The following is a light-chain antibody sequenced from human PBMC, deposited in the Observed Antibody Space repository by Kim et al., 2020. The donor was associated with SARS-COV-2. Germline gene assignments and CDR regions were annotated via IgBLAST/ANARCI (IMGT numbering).Light chain of an antibody. CDR1: SNNVGYQG. V-gene: IGLV10-54*01. CDR3: SAWDSSLTGWV. J-gene: IGLJ3*02. Sequence: QVGLTQPPSVSKDLRQTATLTCTGNSNNVGYQGAVWLQQHQGHPPKLLSYRDNNRPSGISERFSASRSGNTASLTITGLQPEDEADYYCSAWDSSLTGWVFGGGTQLTVL. CDR2: RDN.